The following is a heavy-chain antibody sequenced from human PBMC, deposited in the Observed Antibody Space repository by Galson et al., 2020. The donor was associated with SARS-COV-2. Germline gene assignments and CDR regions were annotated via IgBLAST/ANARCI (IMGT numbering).Heavy chain of an antibody. D-gene: IGHD3-22*01. CDR2: INPNSGGT. V-gene: IGHV1-2*02. CDR1: GYTFTGYY. Sequence: ASVKVSCKASGYTFTGYYMHWVRQAPGQRLEWMGWINPNSGGTNYAQKFQGGVTMTRDTSISTAYMELSRLRSDDTAVYYCASARGPDYYDSSGYLDYWGQGTLVTVSS. J-gene: IGHJ4*02. CDR3: ASARGPDYYDSSGYLDY.